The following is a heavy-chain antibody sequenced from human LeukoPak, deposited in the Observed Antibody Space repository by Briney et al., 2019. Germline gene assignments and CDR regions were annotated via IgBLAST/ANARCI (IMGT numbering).Heavy chain of an antibody. J-gene: IGHJ4*02. CDR3: AKGAREQQLVQDY. V-gene: IGHV3-30*02. CDR2: IRYDGSNK. CDR1: GFTFSSYG. Sequence: GGSLRLSCAASGFTFSSYGMHWVRQAPGKGLEWVGFIRYDGSNKYYADSVKGRFTISRDNSKNTLYLQMNSLRAEDTAVYYCAKGAREQQLVQDYWGQGTLVTVSS. D-gene: IGHD6-13*01.